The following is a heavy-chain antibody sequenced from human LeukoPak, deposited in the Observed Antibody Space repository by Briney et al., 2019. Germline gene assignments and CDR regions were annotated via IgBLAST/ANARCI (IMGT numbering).Heavy chain of an antibody. CDR1: GFTFSNDD. CDR2: ISGNDGRT. J-gene: IGHJ4*02. V-gene: IGHV3-23*01. Sequence: GSLRLSCAASGFTFSNDDMNWVRQAPGKGLEWVSGISGNDGRTYYAGSVKGRFTISRDNSKNTLSLQMNSLRAEDTAVYYCAKVNWCSASCADAWGQGTLVTVSS. CDR3: AKVNWCSASCADA. D-gene: IGHD2-2*01.